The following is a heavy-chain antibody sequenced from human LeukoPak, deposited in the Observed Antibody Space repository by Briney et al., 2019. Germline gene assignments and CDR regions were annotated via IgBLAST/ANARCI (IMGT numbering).Heavy chain of an antibody. D-gene: IGHD6-19*01. V-gene: IGHV4-39*01. Sequence: SETLSLPCTVSGGSVASTGRSWGWIRQPPGKGLEWIGSAYYTVDTYSPPSLRSRLSISVDTSKTQCALVLSSVTAAETAVYYCGRHVSNGWDYHYGLDVWGQGTTVTVSS. CDR1: GGSVASTGRS. CDR3: GRHVSNGWDYHYGLDV. CDR2: AYYTVDT. J-gene: IGHJ6*02.